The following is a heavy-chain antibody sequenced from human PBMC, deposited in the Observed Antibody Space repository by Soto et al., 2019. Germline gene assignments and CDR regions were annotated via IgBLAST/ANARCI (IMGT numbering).Heavy chain of an antibody. V-gene: IGHV3-15*01. CDR1: GFLFSNAW. J-gene: IGHJ4*02. CDR2: IKTNANGGTT. CDR3: TGGDIAGDFDY. D-gene: IGHD5-12*01. Sequence: EVQMVESGGGLVKPGGYLRLSCAASGFLFSNAWMSWVRQAPGKGLEWVGRIKTNANGGTTDYATPVKSRFTVSRAASKTTVYLQMNSLRTEDAAVYYCTGGDIAGDFDYWGQGTLVTVSS.